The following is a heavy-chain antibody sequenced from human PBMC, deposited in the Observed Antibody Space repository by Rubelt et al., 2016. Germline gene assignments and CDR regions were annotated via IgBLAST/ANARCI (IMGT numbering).Heavy chain of an antibody. V-gene: IGHV3-74*01. CDR1: GFTFSSYS. CDR2: INGDGSST. Sequence: GSLRLSCEASGFTFSSYSMLWVRQDPRKGLVWVSRINGDGSSTSYADSVKGRFPISRDNAKNTQYLQMNSLRAVDTAVYYCARDDSNSRVVDFDYWGLGTLVTVSS. J-gene: IGHJ4*02. CDR3: ARDDSNSRVVDFDY. D-gene: IGHD6-13*01.